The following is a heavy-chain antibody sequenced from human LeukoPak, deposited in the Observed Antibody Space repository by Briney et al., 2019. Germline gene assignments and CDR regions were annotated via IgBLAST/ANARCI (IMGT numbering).Heavy chain of an antibody. CDR2: INHSGGT. CDR3: ALELVVPAALERLNAFDI. V-gene: IGHV4-39*07. Sequence: PSETLSLTCTVSGGSITSSFYYWGWIRQPPGKGLEWIGSINHSGGTTYNPSLKSRVTISVDTSKIQFSLNLTSVTAADTAVYYCALELVVPAALERLNAFDIWGHGTMVTVSS. J-gene: IGHJ3*02. D-gene: IGHD2-2*01. CDR1: GGSITSSFYY.